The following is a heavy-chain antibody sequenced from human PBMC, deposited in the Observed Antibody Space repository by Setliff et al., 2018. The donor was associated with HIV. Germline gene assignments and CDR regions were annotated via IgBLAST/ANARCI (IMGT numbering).Heavy chain of an antibody. CDR2: IYFTGSS. D-gene: IGHD3-10*01. CDR3: ARGLWFGGSYWFDP. Sequence: TSETLSLTCTVSGGSISTYYWSWIRQPPGKGLEWIGSIYFTGSSDNNPSLKSRVTLSVDTSKHQFSLKLSSVTAADTAVYYCARGLWFGGSYWFDPWGQGTLVTVSS. V-gene: IGHV4-59*01. CDR1: GGSISTYY. J-gene: IGHJ5*02.